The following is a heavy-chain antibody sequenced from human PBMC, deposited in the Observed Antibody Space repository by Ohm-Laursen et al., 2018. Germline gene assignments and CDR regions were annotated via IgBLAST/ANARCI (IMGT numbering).Heavy chain of an antibody. CDR1: GGSVNSGSSY. D-gene: IGHD3-22*01. CDR2: IYNSGST. J-gene: IGHJ4*02. CDR3: ARDRLDYNDGPFDY. V-gene: IGHV4-61*01. Sequence: PSDTLSLTCTVSGGSVNSGSSYWSWIRQSPGKGLEWIGYIYNSGSTNYNPSLKSRVTLSVDMSKNQFSLKLTSVTAADTAVYYCARDRLDYNDGPFDYWGQGTLVTVSS.